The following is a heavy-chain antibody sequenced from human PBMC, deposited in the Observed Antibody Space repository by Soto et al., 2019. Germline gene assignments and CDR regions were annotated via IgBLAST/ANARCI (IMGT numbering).Heavy chain of an antibody. D-gene: IGHD3-3*01. CDR3: ARGLNYDFWSGYYY. V-gene: IGHV4-34*01. J-gene: IGHJ4*02. CDR1: GGSFSGYY. Sequence: QVQLQQWGAGLLKPSETLSLTCAVYGGSFSGYYWSWIRQPPGKGLEWIGEINHSGSTNYNPSLKSRVTISVDTSKNQFSLKLSSVTAADTAVYSCARGLNYDFWSGYYYWGQGTLVTVSS. CDR2: INHSGST.